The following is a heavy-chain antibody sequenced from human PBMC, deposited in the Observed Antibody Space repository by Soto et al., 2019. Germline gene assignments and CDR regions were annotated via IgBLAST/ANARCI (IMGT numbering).Heavy chain of an antibody. J-gene: IGHJ4*02. CDR2: ISGSGGST. Sequence: GSLRLSCAASGFTFGSYAMSWVRQAPGKGLEWVSAISGSGGSTYYADSVKGRFTISRDNSKNTLYLQMNSLRAEDTAVYYCAKDPIAAAGTRVPYFDYWGQGTLVTVSS. V-gene: IGHV3-23*01. D-gene: IGHD6-13*01. CDR3: AKDPIAAAGTRVPYFDY. CDR1: GFTFGSYA.